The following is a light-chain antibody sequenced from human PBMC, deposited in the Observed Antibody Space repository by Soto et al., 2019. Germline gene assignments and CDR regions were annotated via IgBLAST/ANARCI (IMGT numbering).Light chain of an antibody. CDR1: QSISSY. J-gene: IGKJ2*01. CDR3: QQSYSTPT. V-gene: IGKV1-39*01. CDR2: AAS. Sequence: DIQMTQSPSSLSASVGDRVTITCRASQSISSYLNWYQQKPGKAPKLLIYAASSLQSGVPSRFSGSGSGTDFILTISRLQPEDFATYYCQQSYSTPTFGQGTKLEIK.